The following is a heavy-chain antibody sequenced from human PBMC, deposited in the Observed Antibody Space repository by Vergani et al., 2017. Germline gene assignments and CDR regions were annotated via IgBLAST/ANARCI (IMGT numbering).Heavy chain of an antibody. Sequence: QVQLVESGGGVVQPGRSLRLSCAASGFTFSSYGMHWVRQAPGKGLEWVAVISYDGSNKYYADSVKGRFTISRDNSKNTLYVEMNSLRDEDTAIYYCARDRWSGYDGNSNAFDIWGQGTMVTVSS. CDR2: ISYDGSNK. D-gene: IGHD4-23*01. CDR1: GFTFSSYG. J-gene: IGHJ3*02. CDR3: ARDRWSGYDGNSNAFDI. V-gene: IGHV3-30*03.